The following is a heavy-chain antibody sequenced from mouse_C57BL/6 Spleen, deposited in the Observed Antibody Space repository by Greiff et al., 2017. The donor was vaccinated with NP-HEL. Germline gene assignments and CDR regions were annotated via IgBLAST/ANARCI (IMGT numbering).Heavy chain of an antibody. CDR2: INPNNGGT. V-gene: IGHV1-26*01. Sequence: VQLQQSGPELVKPGASVKISCKASGYTFTDYYMNWVKQSHGKSLEWIGDINPNNGGTSYNQKFKGKATLTVDKSSSTAYMELRSLTSEDSAVYYCARRPYYRAWFAYWGQGTLVTVSA. D-gene: IGHD2-12*01. J-gene: IGHJ3*01. CDR3: ARRPYYRAWFAY. CDR1: GYTFTDYY.